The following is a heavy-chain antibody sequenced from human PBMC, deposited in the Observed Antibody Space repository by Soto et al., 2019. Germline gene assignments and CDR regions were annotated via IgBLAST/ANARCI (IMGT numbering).Heavy chain of an antibody. CDR2: INPYSGAT. D-gene: IGHD3-22*01. CDR1: GYTFTDDY. Sequence: ASVKVCCKASGYTFTDDYMHWGRQAAGQGLEWMGWINPYSGATKFAQKFQDRVTITGDTSISTVHMELSGLRSDDTAVYYCARVRGYQFDSDEAFDYWGQGTLVTVSS. V-gene: IGHV1-2*02. CDR3: ARVRGYQFDSDEAFDY. J-gene: IGHJ4*02.